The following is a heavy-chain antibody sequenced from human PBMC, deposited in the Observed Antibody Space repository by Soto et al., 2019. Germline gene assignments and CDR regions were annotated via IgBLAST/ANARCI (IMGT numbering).Heavy chain of an antibody. Sequence: PGGSLRLSCAASGFTFSSYAMHWVRQAPGKGLDWVAVISYDGSNKYYADSVKGRFTIYRDNSKNTLYLQMNSLRAEDTAVYYCARVLYSSSLGFYYYGMDVWGQGTTVTVSS. CDR3: ARVLYSSSLGFYYYGMDV. CDR2: ISYDGSNK. CDR1: GFTFSSYA. V-gene: IGHV3-30-3*01. J-gene: IGHJ6*02. D-gene: IGHD6-6*01.